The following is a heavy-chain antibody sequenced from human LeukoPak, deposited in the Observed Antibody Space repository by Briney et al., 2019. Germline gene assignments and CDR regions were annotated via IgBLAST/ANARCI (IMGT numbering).Heavy chain of an antibody. D-gene: IGHD5-24*01. Sequence: SVKVSCKASGGTFSSYAISWVRQAPGQGLEWMGRIIPILGIANYAQKFQGRVTITADKSTSTAYMELSSLRSEDTAVYYCAGERGGVIRRDGYNTGNWFDPWGQGTLVTVSS. V-gene: IGHV1-69*04. CDR2: IIPILGIA. CDR1: GGTFSSYA. CDR3: AGERGGVIRRDGYNTGNWFDP. J-gene: IGHJ5*02.